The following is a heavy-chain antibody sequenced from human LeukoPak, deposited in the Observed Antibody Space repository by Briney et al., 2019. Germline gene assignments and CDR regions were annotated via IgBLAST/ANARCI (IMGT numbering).Heavy chain of an antibody. Sequence: PSETLSLTRTVSSGSINSYFWGWVRQPAGKGLEWLGRIYSSGTTHYNPSLKSRLTMSVDTSKNQFSLNLRSVTAADTAIYYCGRQGYTASHYFLDYWSQGTLVSVSS. J-gene: IGHJ4*02. V-gene: IGHV4-4*07. CDR2: IYSSGTT. CDR3: GRQGYTASHYFLDY. D-gene: IGHD5-12*01. CDR1: SGSINSYF.